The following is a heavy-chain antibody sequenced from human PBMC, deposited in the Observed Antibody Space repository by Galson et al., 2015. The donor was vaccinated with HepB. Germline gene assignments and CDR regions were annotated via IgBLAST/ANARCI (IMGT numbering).Heavy chain of an antibody. D-gene: IGHD7-27*01. J-gene: IGHJ6*02. V-gene: IGHV1-3*01. CDR1: GYAFTSYA. CDR2: INAGNGNT. CDR3: ARWGHYYYYGMDV. Sequence: SVKVSCKASGYAFTSYAVHWVRQAPGQRLEWMGWINAGNGNTKYSQKFQGRVTITRDTSASTAYMELSSLRSEDTAVYYCARWGHYYYYGMDVWGQGTTVTVSS.